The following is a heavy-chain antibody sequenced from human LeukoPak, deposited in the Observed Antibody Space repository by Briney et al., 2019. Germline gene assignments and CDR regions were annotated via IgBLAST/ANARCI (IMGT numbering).Heavy chain of an antibody. CDR2: IYTSGST. CDR3: ATGGSGSYLFDY. Sequence: SGTLSLTCTVSGGSISSGSYYWSWIRQPAGKGLEWIGRIYTSGSTNYNPSLKSRVTISVDTSKNQFSLKLSSVTAADTAVYYCATGGSGSYLFDYWGQGTLVTVSS. V-gene: IGHV4-61*02. J-gene: IGHJ4*02. CDR1: GGSISSGSYY. D-gene: IGHD3-10*01.